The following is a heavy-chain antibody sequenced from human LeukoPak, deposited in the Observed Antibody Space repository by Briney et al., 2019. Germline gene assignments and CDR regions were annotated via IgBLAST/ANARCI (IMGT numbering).Heavy chain of an antibody. D-gene: IGHD3-3*01. Sequence: SGGSLRLSCAVSGFTFRTYWMHWVRQVPGEGLVWVSRINEDGRITNYADSVKGRFSISRDNAKNTLYLQMNSLRDEDTAVYYCGGFLGGRWGYWGQGPLVTFS. J-gene: IGHJ4*02. CDR3: GGFLGGRWGY. V-gene: IGHV3-74*01. CDR1: GFTFRTYW. CDR2: INEDGRIT.